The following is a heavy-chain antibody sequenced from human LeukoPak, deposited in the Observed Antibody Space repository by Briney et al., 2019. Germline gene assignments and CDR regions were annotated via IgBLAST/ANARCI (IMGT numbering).Heavy chain of an antibody. J-gene: IGHJ4*02. CDR1: GFTFSDYA. CDR3: ARVGGYFDY. Sequence: GGSLRLSCAASGFTFSDYAMSRVRQAPGKGLEWVSAISGSGGSTYYADSVKGRFTISRDNSKNTLYLQMNSLRAEDTAVYYCARVGGYFDYWGQGTLVTVSS. V-gene: IGHV3-23*01. CDR2: ISGSGGST.